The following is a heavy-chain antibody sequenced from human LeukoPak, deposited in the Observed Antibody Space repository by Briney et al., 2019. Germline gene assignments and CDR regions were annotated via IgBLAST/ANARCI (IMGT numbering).Heavy chain of an antibody. D-gene: IGHD3-16*01. V-gene: IGHV4-59*01. Sequence: SETLSLTCTVSGGSISSYYWSWIRQPPGKGLEWIGYIYYSGSTNYNPSLKSRVTISVDTSKNQFSLKLSSVTAADTAVYYCARAGGMITFGDAFDIWGQGTMVTVSS. CDR1: GGSISSYY. CDR2: IYYSGST. CDR3: ARAGGMITFGDAFDI. J-gene: IGHJ3*02.